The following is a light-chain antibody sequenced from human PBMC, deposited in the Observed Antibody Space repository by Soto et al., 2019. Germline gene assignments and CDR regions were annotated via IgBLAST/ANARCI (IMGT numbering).Light chain of an antibody. CDR2: EVT. J-gene: IGLJ1*01. V-gene: IGLV2-23*02. CDR1: DSDVGSHNP. CDR3: CSYAVSNTYL. Sequence: SALTQPASVSASPGQAVTISRTGTDSDVGSHNPVSWYQLPPGKAPKLMIYEVTKRPSGVTNRFSGSKSGNTASLTIAGLQAEDEADYYCCSYAVSNTYLFGNGAKVTVL.